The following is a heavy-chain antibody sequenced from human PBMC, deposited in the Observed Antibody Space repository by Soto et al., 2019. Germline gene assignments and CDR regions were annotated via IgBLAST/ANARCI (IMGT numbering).Heavy chain of an antibody. J-gene: IGHJ5*02. D-gene: IGHD3-3*01. CDR3: ARGQRFSDWFDP. V-gene: IGHV4-4*07. CDR2: IYSSGNT. CDR1: GGTISGYY. Sequence: LSLTCSVSGGTISGYYWTWIRQPAGKGLEWIGRIYSSGNTKYNPSLQSRVTMSLDTSNNQFSLRLTSVTAADTAVYYCARGQRFSDWFDPWGQGTLVTVS.